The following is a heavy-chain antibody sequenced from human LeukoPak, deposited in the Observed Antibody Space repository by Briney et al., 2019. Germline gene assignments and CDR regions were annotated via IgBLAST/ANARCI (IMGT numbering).Heavy chain of an antibody. CDR3: AKDKPDSYDAFDI. D-gene: IGHD5-18*01. J-gene: IGHJ3*02. CDR1: GFTFSSYA. CDR2: ISGSGGST. Sequence: GRSLRLSCAASGFTFSSYAMHWVRQAPGKGLEWVSAISGSGGSTYYADSVKGRFTISRDNSKNTLYLQMNSLRAEDTAVYYCAKDKPDSYDAFDIWGQGTMVTVSS. V-gene: IGHV3-23*01.